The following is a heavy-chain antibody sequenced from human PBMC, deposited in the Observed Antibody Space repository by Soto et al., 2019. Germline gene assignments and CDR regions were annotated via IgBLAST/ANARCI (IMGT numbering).Heavy chain of an antibody. Sequence: LSLTCTVSGRSISSGDYYWSWIRQPPGKGLEWIGYIYYSGSTSYNPSLKSRVTIAVDTSKNQFSLKLSSVTAADTAVYYCARGDSFPVRENWFDPWGQGTLVTVSS. J-gene: IGHJ5*02. CDR2: IYYSGST. CDR1: GRSISSGDYY. D-gene: IGHD3-9*01. V-gene: IGHV4-30-4*01. CDR3: ARGDSFPVRENWFDP.